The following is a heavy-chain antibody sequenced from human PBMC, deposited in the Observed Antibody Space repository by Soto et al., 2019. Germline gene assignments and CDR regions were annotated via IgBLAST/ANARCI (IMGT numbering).Heavy chain of an antibody. Sequence: GGSLRLSCAASGFTFSSYGMHWVRQAPGKGLEWVAVIWYDGSNKYYADSVKGRFTISRDNSKNTLYLQMNSLRAEDTAVYYCARDPSSSWYFSDYWGQGTLVTVSS. V-gene: IGHV3-33*01. CDR1: GFTFSSYG. D-gene: IGHD6-13*01. CDR2: IWYDGSNK. J-gene: IGHJ4*02. CDR3: ARDPSSSWYFSDY.